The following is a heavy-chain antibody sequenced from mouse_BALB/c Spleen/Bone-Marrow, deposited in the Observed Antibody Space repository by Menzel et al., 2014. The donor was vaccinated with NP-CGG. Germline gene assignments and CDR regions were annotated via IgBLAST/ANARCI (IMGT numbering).Heavy chain of an antibody. CDR1: GFTFSSFG. D-gene: IGHD4-1*01. J-gene: IGHJ2*01. V-gene: IGHV5-17*02. Sequence: EVELMESGGGLVQPGGSRKLSCAASGFTFSSFGMHWVRQAPEKGLEWVAYISSGSSTIFYADTVKGRFTVSRDNPKNTLFLQMTSLRSEDTAMYYCTRGGNWDDFDYWGQGTTLTVSS. CDR3: TRGGNWDDFDY. CDR2: ISSGSSTI.